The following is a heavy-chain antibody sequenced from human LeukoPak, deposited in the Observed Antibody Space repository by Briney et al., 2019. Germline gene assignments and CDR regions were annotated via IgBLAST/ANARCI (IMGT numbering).Heavy chain of an antibody. D-gene: IGHD6-13*01. CDR1: GFTFSSYA. CDR2: IYYSGST. J-gene: IGHJ4*02. V-gene: IGHV4-39*01. Sequence: PGGSLRLSCAASGFTFSSYAMSWVRQAPGKGLEWIGSIYYSGSTYYNPSLKSRVTISVDTSKNQFSLKLSSVTAADTAVYYCASLYSSSWYYFDYWGQGTLVTVSS. CDR3: ASLYSSSWYYFDY.